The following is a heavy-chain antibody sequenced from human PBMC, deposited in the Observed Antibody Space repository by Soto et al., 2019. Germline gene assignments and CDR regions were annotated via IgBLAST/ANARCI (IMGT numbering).Heavy chain of an antibody. D-gene: IGHD3-16*01. CDR3: AMLGGVIPRYGMDV. V-gene: IGHV4-34*01. Sequence: PSETLSLTCAVYGGSFSGYYWSWIRQPPGKGLEWIGEINHSGSTNYNPSLKSRVTISVDTSKNQFSLKLSSVTAADTAVYYCAMLGGVIPRYGMDVWGQGTTVTVSS. J-gene: IGHJ6*02. CDR2: INHSGST. CDR1: GGSFSGYY.